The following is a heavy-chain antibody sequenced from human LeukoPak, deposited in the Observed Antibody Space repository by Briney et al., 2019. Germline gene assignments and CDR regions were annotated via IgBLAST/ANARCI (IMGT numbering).Heavy chain of an antibody. J-gene: IGHJ4*02. CDR1: GGTFSSYA. CDR3: ARSGGELRFLEWFHFDY. Sequence: GSSVKVSCKASGGTFSSYAISWVRQAPGQGLEWMGGIIPIFGTANYAQKFQGRVTITADESTSTAYMELSSLRSEDTAVYYCARSGGELRFLEWFHFDYWGQGTLVTVSS. D-gene: IGHD3-3*01. V-gene: IGHV1-69*01. CDR2: IIPIFGTA.